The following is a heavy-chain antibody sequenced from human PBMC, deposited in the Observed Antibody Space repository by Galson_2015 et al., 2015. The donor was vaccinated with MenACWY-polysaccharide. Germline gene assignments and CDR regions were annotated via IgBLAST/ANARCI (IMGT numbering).Heavy chain of an antibody. V-gene: IGHV1-46*04. CDR1: GYSFTSNY. CDR2: INPSGGST. D-gene: IGHD6-19*01. CDR3: ARGKAVTSTNDYFDY. Sequence: QSGAEVKKSGASVQVSCKASGYSFTSNYIHWVRQAPGQGLEWMGIINPSGGSTTYAQKLQGRVTMTRDTSTRTVYVELSSLSFEDTAVYYCARGKAVTSTNDYFDYWGQGTLVTVSS. J-gene: IGHJ4*02.